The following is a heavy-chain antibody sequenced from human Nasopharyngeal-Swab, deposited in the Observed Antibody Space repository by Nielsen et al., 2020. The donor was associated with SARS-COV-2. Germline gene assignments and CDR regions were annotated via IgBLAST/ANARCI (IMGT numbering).Heavy chain of an antibody. CDR2: IKQVGSQK. J-gene: IGHJ3*01. CDR3: ARVET. Sequence: GESLKISCAASGFTFSNYWMSWVRQAPGKGLEWVANIKQVGSQKYYVDSVKGRFTISRDNAKNSLYRQMNSLRAEDTAVFYCARVETWVQGTMVTFSS. V-gene: IGHV3-7*04. CDR1: GFTFSNYW.